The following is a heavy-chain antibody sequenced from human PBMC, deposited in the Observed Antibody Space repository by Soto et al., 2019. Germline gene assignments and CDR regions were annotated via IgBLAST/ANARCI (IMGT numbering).Heavy chain of an antibody. CDR3: ARPWGQLSTYYYGMDT. Sequence: GGSLRLSCAGSGSTFRNYAMHWVRQAPGKGLEWVATISYDGDNKYYTDSVKGPFTISRDNSKNTLYLQMNSLRPEDTAVYYCARPWGQLSTYYYGMDTWGQGTTVTVSS. J-gene: IGHJ6*02. D-gene: IGHD3-16*01. CDR2: ISYDGDNK. V-gene: IGHV3-30-3*01. CDR1: GSTFRNYA.